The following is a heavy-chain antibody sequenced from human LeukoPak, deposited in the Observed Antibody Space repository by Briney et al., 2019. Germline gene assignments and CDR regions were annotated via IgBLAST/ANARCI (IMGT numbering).Heavy chain of an antibody. J-gene: IGHJ4*02. CDR2: ISSSSSFV. CDR3: ARDPDDYGDYLKY. CDR1: GFTFSSYT. D-gene: IGHD4-17*01. V-gene: IGHV3-21*01. Sequence: PGGSLRLSCAASGFTFSSYTMNWVRQAPGKGLEWVSSISSSSSFVYYADSVKGRFTISRDNAKKSLYLQMNSLRAEDTAVYYCARDPDDYGDYLKYWGQGTLVTVSS.